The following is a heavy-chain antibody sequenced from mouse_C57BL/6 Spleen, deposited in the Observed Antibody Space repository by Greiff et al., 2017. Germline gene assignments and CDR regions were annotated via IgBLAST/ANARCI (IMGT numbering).Heavy chain of an antibody. J-gene: IGHJ2*01. CDR2: IYPRSGNT. CDR1: GYTFTSYG. CDR3: ARGDGSSGLPFDY. V-gene: IGHV1-81*01. D-gene: IGHD1-1*01. Sequence: QVQLQQSGAELARPGASVKLSCKASGYTFTSYGISWVKQRTGQGLEWIGEIYPRSGNTYYNEKFKGKATLTADKSSSTAYMELRSLTSEDSAVYFCARGDGSSGLPFDYWGQGTTLTVSS.